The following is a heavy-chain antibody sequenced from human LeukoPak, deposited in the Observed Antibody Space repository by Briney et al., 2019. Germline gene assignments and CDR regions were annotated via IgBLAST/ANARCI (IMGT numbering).Heavy chain of an antibody. CDR1: GGSISSGGYY. CDR3: ARVARLYCSGGSCYSFDY. V-gene: IGHV4-31*03. Sequence: TLSLTCTVSGGSISSGGYYWSRIRQHPGKGLEWIGYIYYSGSTYYNPSLKRRVTISVDTSKNQFSLKLSSVTAADTAVYYCARVARLYCSGGSCYSFDYWGQGTLVTVSS. D-gene: IGHD2-15*01. J-gene: IGHJ4*02. CDR2: IYYSGST.